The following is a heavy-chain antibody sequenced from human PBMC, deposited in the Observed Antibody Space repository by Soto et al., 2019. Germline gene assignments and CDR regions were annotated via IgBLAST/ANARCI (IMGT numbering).Heavy chain of an antibody. J-gene: IGHJ4*02. CDR2: IKQDGSEE. D-gene: IGHD4-4*01. CDR1: GFAFSAYW. Sequence: GGSLRLSCAASGFAFSAYWMSWVRQAPGKGLEWVANIKQDGSEEYYVDSVKGRFTISRDNAKNSLFLQLNSLRAEDTAVYYCARVSDDYKRFDYWGQGTLVTVSS. CDR3: ARVSDDYKRFDY. V-gene: IGHV3-7*01.